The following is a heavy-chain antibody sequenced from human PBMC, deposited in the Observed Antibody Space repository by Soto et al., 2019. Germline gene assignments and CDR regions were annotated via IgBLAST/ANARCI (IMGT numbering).Heavy chain of an antibody. J-gene: IGHJ6*02. CDR1: GYTFSDFD. D-gene: IGHD3-16*01. CDR3: ARGNPFNYAGFDV. CDR2: MNAKSGDT. V-gene: IGHV1-8*01. Sequence: QAHLEQSGAELKRPGASVKVSCKASGYTFSDFDINWLRQASGQGPEWMGGMNAKSGDTFFAQRFQVKFSMTWDTSLSTAYMEVGSLTSDDTAIYYCARGNPFNYAGFDVWGQGTTVAVSS.